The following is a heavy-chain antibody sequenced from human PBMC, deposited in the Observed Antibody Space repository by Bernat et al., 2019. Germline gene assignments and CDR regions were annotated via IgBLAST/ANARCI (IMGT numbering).Heavy chain of an antibody. J-gene: IGHJ6*02. CDR2: INAGNGNT. Sequence: QVQLVQSGAEVKKPGASVKVSCKASGYTFTGYAMHWVRQAPGQRLEWMGWINAGNGNTKYSQKFQGRVTITRDTSASTAYMELSSLRSEDTAVYYCARDGNAYGMDVWGQGTTVTVSS. CDR3: ARDGNAYGMDV. CDR1: GYTFTGYA. V-gene: IGHV1-3*01.